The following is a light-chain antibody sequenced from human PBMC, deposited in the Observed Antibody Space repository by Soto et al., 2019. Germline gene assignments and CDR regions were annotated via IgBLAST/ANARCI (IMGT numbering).Light chain of an antibody. CDR2: GAS. CDR3: QQYGSSPPYT. J-gene: IGKJ2*01. V-gene: IGKV3-20*01. Sequence: EIVLTQSPGTLSLSPGERATLSCRASQSVSSSYLAWYQQKPGQAPRLLIYGASSRATGIPDRFSGSGSGTDFTLTISRLEPEDFAGYYCQQYGSSPPYTFGQVTKVDI. CDR1: QSVSSSY.